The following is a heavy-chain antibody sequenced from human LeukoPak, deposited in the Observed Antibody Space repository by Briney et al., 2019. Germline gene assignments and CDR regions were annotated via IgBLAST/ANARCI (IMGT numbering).Heavy chain of an antibody. V-gene: IGHV3-30*01. CDR1: GFTFSSYA. CDR2: ISYHGDIT. Sequence: SGGSLRLSCAASGFTFSSYAMHWVRQAPGKGLEWVALISYHGDITHYADSVKGRFTLSRDNSKTTLFLQLNSLRAEDTAVYYCARDSTYYYDSGSSGPHYFDFWGQGTLVTVSS. CDR3: ARDSTYYYDSGSSGPHYFDF. J-gene: IGHJ4*02. D-gene: IGHD3-10*01.